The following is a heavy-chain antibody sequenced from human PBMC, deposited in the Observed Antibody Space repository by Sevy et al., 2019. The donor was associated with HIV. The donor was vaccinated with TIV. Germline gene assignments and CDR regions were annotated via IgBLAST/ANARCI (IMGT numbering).Heavy chain of an antibody. CDR2: ISGSGGST. Sequence: GGSLRLSCAASGFTFSSYAMSWVRQAPGKGLEWVSAISGSGGSTYYADSVKGRFTISRDNSKNTLYLQMNSLRAEDTAVYYCAKDRVAAAGNGGYYYYGMDVWGQGTTVTVSS. CDR3: AKDRVAAAGNGGYYYYGMDV. CDR1: GFTFSSYA. D-gene: IGHD6-13*01. V-gene: IGHV3-23*01. J-gene: IGHJ6*02.